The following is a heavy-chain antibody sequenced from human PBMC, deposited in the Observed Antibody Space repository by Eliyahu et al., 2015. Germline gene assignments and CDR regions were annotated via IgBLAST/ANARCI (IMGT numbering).Heavy chain of an antibody. CDR2: IYWNDDK. V-gene: IGHV2-5*01. J-gene: IGHJ6*02. CDR3: AHSGGDYWIWDGMDV. D-gene: IGHD3-16*01. Sequence: QITLKESGPTLVKPTQTLTLTCTFSGFSLSTSGVGVGXIRQPPGKALEWXALIYWNDDKRXSPSLKSRLTITKDTSKNQVVLTMTNMDPVDTATYYCAHSGGDYWIWDGMDVWGQGTTVTVSS. CDR1: GFSLSTSGVG.